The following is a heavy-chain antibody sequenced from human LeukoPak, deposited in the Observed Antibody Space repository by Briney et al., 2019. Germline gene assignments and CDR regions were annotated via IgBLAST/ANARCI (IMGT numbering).Heavy chain of an antibody. CDR1: GFTFSSYS. CDR3: ARDTSGTLMFDY. J-gene: IGHJ4*02. Sequence: GGSLRLSCAASGFTFSSYSMNWVRQAPGKGLEWVSSISSSSSYIYYADSVKGRFTISRDNAKNSLYLQMNSLRAEDTAVYYCARDTSGTLMFDYWGQGTLVTVSS. CDR2: ISSSSSYI. D-gene: IGHD1-26*01. V-gene: IGHV3-21*01.